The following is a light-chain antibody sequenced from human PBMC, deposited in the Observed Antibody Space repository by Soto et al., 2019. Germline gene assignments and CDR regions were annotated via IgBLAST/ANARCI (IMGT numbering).Light chain of an antibody. CDR3: SSYAGSNIGYV. Sequence: QSALTQPPSASGSPGQSVTISCTGTSSDVGGYNYISWYQQHPGKAPKLMIYEVNKRPSGVPDRFSGSKSGNTASLTVSGLQAEDEADYYCSSYAGSNIGYVSGTGTKLTVL. CDR1: SSDVGGYNY. J-gene: IGLJ1*01. CDR2: EVN. V-gene: IGLV2-8*01.